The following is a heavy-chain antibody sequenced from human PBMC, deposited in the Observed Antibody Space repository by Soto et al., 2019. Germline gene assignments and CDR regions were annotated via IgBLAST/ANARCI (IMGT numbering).Heavy chain of an antibody. J-gene: IGHJ4*02. Sequence: QVQLQQWGAGLLKPSETLSLTCAVYGGSFSGYYWSWIRQPPGKGLEWIGEINHSGSTNYNPSLKSRVTISVDTSKNQFSXXLSSVTAADTAVYYXXXXXXXRTPIHFDYWGQGTLVTVSS. CDR1: GGSFSGYY. CDR3: XXXXXXRTPIHFDY. CDR2: INHSGST. D-gene: IGHD2-15*01. V-gene: IGHV4-34*01.